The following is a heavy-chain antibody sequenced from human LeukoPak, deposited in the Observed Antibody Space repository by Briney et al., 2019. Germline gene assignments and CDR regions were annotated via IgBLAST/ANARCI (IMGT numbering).Heavy chain of an antibody. V-gene: IGHV3-23*01. CDR3: AKARRGYYYYGMDV. CDR2: ISGSGGST. J-gene: IGHJ6*02. CDR1: GFTFSSYA. Sequence: PGGSLRLSCAASGFTFSSYAMSWVRQAPGKGLEWISAISGSGGSTYYADSVKGRFTISRDNSKNTLYLQMNSLRAEDTAVYYCAKARRGYYYYGMDVWGQGTTVTVSS.